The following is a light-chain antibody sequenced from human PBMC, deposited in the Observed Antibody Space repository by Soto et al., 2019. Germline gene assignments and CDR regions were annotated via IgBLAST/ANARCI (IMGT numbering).Light chain of an antibody. J-gene: IGKJ4*01. CDR1: QSITNNY. CDR3: QQLGSLIT. CDR2: DTA. V-gene: IGKV3D-20*01. Sequence: DIVLTQSPATLFLSPGERATLSCGASQSITNNYLAWYQQKPGLAPRLLIYDTAKRAIGIPDRFSGSGSGTDFTLTISRLEPEDFAVYYCQQLGSLITFGGGTKVEIK.